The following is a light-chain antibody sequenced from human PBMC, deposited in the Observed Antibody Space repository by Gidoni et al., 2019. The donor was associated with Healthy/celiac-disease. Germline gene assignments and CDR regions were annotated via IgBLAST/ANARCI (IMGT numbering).Light chain of an antibody. Sequence: EIVMTQSPGTLSVSPGERATLSCRASQSVSSNLAWYQQKPGQAPRLLIYGASTRATGFPARFSGSGSGTEFTLTISSLQSEDFAVYFCQQYNNWPPYTFGQGTKLEIK. CDR3: QQYNNWPPYT. CDR1: QSVSSN. CDR2: GAS. J-gene: IGKJ2*01. V-gene: IGKV3-15*01.